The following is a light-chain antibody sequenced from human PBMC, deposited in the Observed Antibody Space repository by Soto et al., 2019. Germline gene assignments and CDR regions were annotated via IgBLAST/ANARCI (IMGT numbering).Light chain of an antibody. CDR2: KAS. Sequence: DIPMTQSPSTLSASVGDRVTITCRASQSISSWLAWYQQKPGKAPKLLIYKASSLESGVPSRFSGSGSGTEFTLTISSLQPDDFATYCCQQYNSYRWTFGQGTKFEIK. V-gene: IGKV1-5*03. CDR3: QQYNSYRWT. J-gene: IGKJ1*01. CDR1: QSISSW.